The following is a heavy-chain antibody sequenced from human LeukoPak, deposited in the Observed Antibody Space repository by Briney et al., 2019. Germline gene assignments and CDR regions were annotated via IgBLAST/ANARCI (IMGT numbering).Heavy chain of an antibody. CDR1: GGSISSGGYY. CDR3: ARADGGYCSSTSCYLDWFDP. J-gene: IGHJ5*02. D-gene: IGHD2-2*01. CDR2: IYYSGST. Sequence: SETLSLTCTVSGGSISSGGYYWSWIRQHPGKGLEWIGYIYYSGSTYYNPSLKSRVTISVDTSKNQFSLKLSSVTAADTAVYYCARADGGYCSSTSCYLDWFDPWGQGTPVTVSS. V-gene: IGHV4-31*03.